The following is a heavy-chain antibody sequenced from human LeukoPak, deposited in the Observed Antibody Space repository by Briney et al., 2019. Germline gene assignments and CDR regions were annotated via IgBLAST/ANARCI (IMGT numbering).Heavy chain of an antibody. V-gene: IGHV4-59*01. D-gene: IGHD3-16*01. CDR2: IYYSGST. Sequence: SETLSLTCTVSGGSISSYYWSWIRQPPGKGLGWIGYIYYSGSTNYNPSLKSRVTISVDTSKNQFSLKLSSVTAADMAVYYCARALWAATDFDYWGQGTLVTVSS. CDR1: GGSISSYY. CDR3: ARALWAATDFDY. J-gene: IGHJ4*02.